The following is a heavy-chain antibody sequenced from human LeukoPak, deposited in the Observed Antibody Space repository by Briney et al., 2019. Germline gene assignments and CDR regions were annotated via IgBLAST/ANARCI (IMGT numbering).Heavy chain of an antibody. CDR3: ARAMATTTDYYGMDV. D-gene: IGHD5-12*01. J-gene: IGHJ6*02. CDR2: MNPNSGNT. Sequence: ASVKVSCKASGYTFTSYDINWVRQATGQGIEWMGWMNPNSGNTDYAQKFQGRVTMTRNTSISTAYMELSSLRSEDTAVYYCARAMATTTDYYGMDVWGQGTTVTVSS. V-gene: IGHV1-8*01. CDR1: GYTFTSYD.